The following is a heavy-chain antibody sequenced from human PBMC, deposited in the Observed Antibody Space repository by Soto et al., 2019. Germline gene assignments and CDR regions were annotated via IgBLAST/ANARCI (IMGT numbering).Heavy chain of an antibody. J-gene: IGHJ6*02. V-gene: IGHV4-59*01. CDR1: GGSISDNC. Sequence: QVQLQESGPGLVKPSETLSLTCSVSGGSISDNCWSWLGQPPGKGLEWIGYIYYSGNTDYNPSLKSRVAMSVDTSKHQFSLKMSSVTAADTAVYYCARDPTCICSGGSCYSCYGMDVWGQGTTVTVSS. D-gene: IGHD2-15*01. CDR3: ARDPTCICSGGSCYSCYGMDV. CDR2: IYYSGNT.